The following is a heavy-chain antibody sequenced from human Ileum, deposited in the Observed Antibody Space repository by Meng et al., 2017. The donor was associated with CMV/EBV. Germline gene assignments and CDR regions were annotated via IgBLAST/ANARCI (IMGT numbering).Heavy chain of an antibody. D-gene: IGHD3-22*01. CDR1: GFPLNSSG. CDR2: LWYDGSRK. V-gene: IGHV3-33*01. CDR3: ARDNDGSSHYSQFDY. J-gene: IGHJ4*02. Sequence: SGFPLNSSGIHWVRQFPGKGREWVAVLWYDGSRKYFADSVQGRFSISRDDSKNTVYLQMNSLRAEDTAVYCCARDNDGSSHYSQFDYWGQGTLVTVSS.